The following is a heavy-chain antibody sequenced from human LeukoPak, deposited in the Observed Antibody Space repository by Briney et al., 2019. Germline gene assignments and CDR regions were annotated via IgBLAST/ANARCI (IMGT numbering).Heavy chain of an antibody. CDR2: INHSGST. D-gene: IGHD1-26*01. Sequence: PSETLSLTCAVYGGAFSGYYWSWIRQSPGKGLEWIGEINHSGSTNYNPSLKSRVTISVDTSKSQFSLKLSSVTAADTAVYYCARSLTRGYFDYWGQGTLVTVSS. CDR3: ARSLTRGYFDY. CDR1: GGAFSGYY. V-gene: IGHV4-34*01. J-gene: IGHJ4*02.